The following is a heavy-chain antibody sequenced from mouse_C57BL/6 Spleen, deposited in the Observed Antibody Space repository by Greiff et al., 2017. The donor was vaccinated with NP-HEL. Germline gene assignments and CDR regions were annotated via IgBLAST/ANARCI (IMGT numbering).Heavy chain of an antibody. Sequence: QVQLQQPGAELVKPGASVKLSCKASGYTFTSYWMHWVKQRPGQGLEWIGMIHPNSCSTNYNEKFKSKATLTVDKSSSTAYMQLSSLTSEDSAGYYCADYGYAMDYWGQGTSVTVSS. CDR1: GYTFTSYW. D-gene: IGHD2-4*01. V-gene: IGHV1-64*01. J-gene: IGHJ4*01. CDR2: IHPNSCST. CDR3: ADYGYAMDY.